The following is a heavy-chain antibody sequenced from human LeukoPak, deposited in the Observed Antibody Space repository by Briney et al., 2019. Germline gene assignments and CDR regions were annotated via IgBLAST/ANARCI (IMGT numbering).Heavy chain of an antibody. CDR1: GVSISAYS. CDR2: IKNDGVT. Sequence: PSETLSLTCTVSGVSISAYSWSWIQKPPGKGLEWIGYIKNDGVTTYHPSPNSRVSISVDTSKSQFSLILSSVTAADTAVYYCARRFTGSRSDSEFDYWGQGTLVTVSS. V-gene: IGHV4-59*08. J-gene: IGHJ4*02. D-gene: IGHD3-10*01. CDR3: ARRFTGSRSDSEFDY.